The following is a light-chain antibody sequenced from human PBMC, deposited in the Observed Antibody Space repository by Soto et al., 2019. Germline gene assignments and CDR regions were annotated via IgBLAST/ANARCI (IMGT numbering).Light chain of an antibody. CDR2: GAS. Sequence: EIVLTQSPGTLSLSPGERATLSCRASQSVSSDYLAWYQQKPGQAPRLLLYGASNRATGIPDRFSGSGSGTDFTLTISSLEPEDFAVYYCQQYGSSPYTFGQGTKLEI. CDR3: QQYGSSPYT. CDR1: QSVSSDY. J-gene: IGKJ2*01. V-gene: IGKV3-20*01.